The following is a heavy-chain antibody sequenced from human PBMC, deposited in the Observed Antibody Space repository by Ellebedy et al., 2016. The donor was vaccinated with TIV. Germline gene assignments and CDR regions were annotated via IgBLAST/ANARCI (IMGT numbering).Heavy chain of an antibody. CDR3: ARGNVDTMYYYYYGMDV. CDR1: GFTFSSYS. Sequence: GESLKISXASSGFTFSSYSMNWVRQAPGKGLEWVSSISSSSSYIYYADSVKGRFTISRDNAKNSLYLQMNSLRAEDTAVYYCARGNVDTMYYYYYGMDVWGQGTTVTVSS. V-gene: IGHV3-21*01. CDR2: ISSSSSYI. J-gene: IGHJ6*02. D-gene: IGHD5-12*01.